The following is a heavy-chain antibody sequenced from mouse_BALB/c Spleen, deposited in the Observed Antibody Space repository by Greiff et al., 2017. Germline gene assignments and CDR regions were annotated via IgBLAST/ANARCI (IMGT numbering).Heavy chain of an antibody. Sequence: VQLKQSGPGLVKPSQSLSLTCSVTGYSITSGYYWNWIRQFPGNKLEWMGYISYDGSNNYNPSLKNRISITRDTSKNQFFLKLNSVTTEDTATYYCAREGVITTVPWFAYWGQGTLVTVSA. CDR1: GYSITSGYY. J-gene: IGHJ3*01. CDR2: ISYDGSN. D-gene: IGHD1-1*01. CDR3: AREGVITTVPWFAY. V-gene: IGHV3-6*02.